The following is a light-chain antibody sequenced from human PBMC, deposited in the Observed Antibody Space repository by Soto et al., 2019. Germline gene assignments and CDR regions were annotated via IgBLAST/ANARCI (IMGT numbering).Light chain of an antibody. CDR1: QSVSIY. CDR3: QQRSNWPPYT. Sequence: EIVLTQSPATLSLSPGERATLSCRASQSVSIYLAWYQQKTGQAPRLLIYDASNRATGIPARFSGSGSGTDFTLTISSIEPEDFAVYYCQQRSNWPPYTFGQGTKLEIK. J-gene: IGKJ2*01. V-gene: IGKV3-11*01. CDR2: DAS.